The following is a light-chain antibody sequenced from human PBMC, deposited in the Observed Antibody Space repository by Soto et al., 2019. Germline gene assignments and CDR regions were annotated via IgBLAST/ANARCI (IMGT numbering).Light chain of an antibody. V-gene: IGLV2-11*01. CDR1: GSDVGGYDF. CDR2: DVS. CDR3: CSFVGTYTVV. Sequence: QSALTQPRSVSGSPGQSVTISCTGTGSDVGGYDFVSWYQQHPGKAPKLMIYDVSKRPSAVPDRFSGSKSGNTASLTISGLQADDEADYHCCSFVGTYTVVFGGGTKLTVL. J-gene: IGLJ2*01.